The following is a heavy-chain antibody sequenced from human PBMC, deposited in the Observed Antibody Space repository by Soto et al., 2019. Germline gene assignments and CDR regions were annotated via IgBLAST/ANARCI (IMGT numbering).Heavy chain of an antibody. V-gene: IGHV2-5*02. Sequence: QITLKESGPTLVKPTQTLTLTCNFSGSSLTTDGVGVGWVRQPPGGAMEWRALIYCDDDDRYSPSLKTRLTITKDTSKNQVDLIMTNIDPVDTATYYSAHSRNLITEHAQVGDFDYWGQGILVTVSS. CDR1: GSSLTTDGVG. D-gene: IGHD3-10*01. CDR3: AHSRNLITEHAQVGDFDY. J-gene: IGHJ4*02. CDR2: IYCDDDD.